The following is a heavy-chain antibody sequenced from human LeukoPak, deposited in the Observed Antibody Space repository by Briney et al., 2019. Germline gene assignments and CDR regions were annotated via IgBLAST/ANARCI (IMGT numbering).Heavy chain of an antibody. CDR3: ARGTSRYYYYGMDV. CDR1: GFTFGSYA. V-gene: IGHV3-20*01. D-gene: IGHD3-9*01. CDR2: INWNSGTI. J-gene: IGHJ6*02. Sequence: GGSLRLSCAASGFTFGSYAMSWVRQAPGKGLEWVSGINWNSGTIGYADSVKGRFTVSRDNAKNSLYLQMNSLRAEDTALYHCARGTSRYYYYGMDVWGQGILVTVSS.